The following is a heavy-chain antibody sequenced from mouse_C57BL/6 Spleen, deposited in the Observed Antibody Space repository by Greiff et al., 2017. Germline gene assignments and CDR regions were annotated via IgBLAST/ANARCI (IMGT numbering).Heavy chain of an antibody. D-gene: IGHD2-2*01. CDR2: IDPSDSYT. V-gene: IGHV1-50*01. Sequence: QVQLQQPGAELVKPGASVKLSCKASGYTFTSYWMQWVKQRPGQGLEWIGEIDPSDSYTNYTQKFKGKATLTVDTSSSTAYMQLSSLTSEDSAVYYCAREREGYGSAYWGQGTTLTVSS. CDR1: GYTFTSYW. CDR3: AREREGYGSAY. J-gene: IGHJ2*01.